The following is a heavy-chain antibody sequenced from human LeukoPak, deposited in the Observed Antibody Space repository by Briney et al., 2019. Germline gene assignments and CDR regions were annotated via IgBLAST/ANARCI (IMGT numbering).Heavy chain of an antibody. Sequence: PGGSLRLSCSASGFTFSSYVMHWVRQAPGKGLEYVSVISSNGGSTDYADSVKGRFTISRDNSKKTVYLQMSSLRAEDTAVYYCARSSSGWYYYWGQGIMVTVSS. J-gene: IGHJ4*02. CDR2: ISSNGGST. CDR1: GFTFSSYV. D-gene: IGHD6-19*01. CDR3: ARSSSGWYYY. V-gene: IGHV3-64D*06.